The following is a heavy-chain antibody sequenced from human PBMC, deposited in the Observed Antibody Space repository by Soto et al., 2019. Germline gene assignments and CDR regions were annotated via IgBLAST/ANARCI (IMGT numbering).Heavy chain of an antibody. D-gene: IGHD1-26*01. V-gene: IGHV5-51*01. CDR2: IYPGDSDT. J-gene: IGHJ6*02. CDR1: GYSFTSYW. CDR3: ARSGEPGDGAHYYGMDV. Sequence: GESLKISCKGSGYSFTSYWIGWVRQMPGKGLEWMGIIYPGDSDTRYSPSFQGQVTISADKSISTAYLQWSSLRASDTAMYYCARSGEPGDGAHYYGMDVWGQGTTVTVSS.